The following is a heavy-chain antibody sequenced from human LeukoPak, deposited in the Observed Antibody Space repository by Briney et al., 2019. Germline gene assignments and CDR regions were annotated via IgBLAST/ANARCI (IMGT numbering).Heavy chain of an antibody. J-gene: IGHJ4*02. V-gene: IGHV4-61*02. CDR2: IYTSGST. CDR1: GGSIYSTTYY. Sequence: SETLSLTCSVSGGSIYSTTYYWSWIRQPAGKGLEWIGRIYTSGSTNYHPSLKSRVTVSLDISKNQFSLKLSSVTAADTAVYYCASAEPRGIIWYPYWGQGTLVTVSS. CDR3: ASAEPRGIIWYPY. D-gene: IGHD6-13*01.